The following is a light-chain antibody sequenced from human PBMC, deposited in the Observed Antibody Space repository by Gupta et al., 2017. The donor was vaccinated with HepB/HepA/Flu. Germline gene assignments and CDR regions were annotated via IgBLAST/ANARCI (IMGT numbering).Light chain of an antibody. CDR2: SNR. CDR3: ATWDDSLNGRV. J-gene: IGLJ2*01. V-gene: IGLV1-44*01. CDR1: SSNIGDNM. Sequence: QSVLTQPPSASGTPRQWVTISCSGSSSNIGDNMVNWYQQLPGTAPKLLIYSNRQRPSGVPDRFSGSKSGTSASLAISGLQPEDEADYYCATWDDSLNGRVFGGGTKLTVL.